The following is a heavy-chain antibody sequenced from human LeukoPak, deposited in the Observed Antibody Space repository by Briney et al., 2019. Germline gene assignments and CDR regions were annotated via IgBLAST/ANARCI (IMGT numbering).Heavy chain of an antibody. V-gene: IGHV3-23*01. J-gene: IGHJ4*02. CDR2: ISGSGGST. CDR3: AKPGGLSLFYHYGSGTSYLDY. D-gene: IGHD3-10*01. Sequence: PGGSLRLSCAASGFTFSIYAMSWVRQAPGKGLEWVSTISGSGGSTDYADSVKGRFTISRDNSKNTVYLQMNSLRAEDTAVYHCAKPGGLSLFYHYGSGTSYLDYWGQGTPVTVSS. CDR1: GFTFSIYA.